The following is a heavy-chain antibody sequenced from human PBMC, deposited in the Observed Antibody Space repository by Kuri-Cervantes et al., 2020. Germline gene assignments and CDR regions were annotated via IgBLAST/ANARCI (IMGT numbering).Heavy chain of an antibody. D-gene: IGHD2-15*01. V-gene: IGHV3-23*01. CDR2: ISASGGST. CDR1: GFTFSSYW. J-gene: IGHJ4*02. Sequence: GESLKISCAASGFTFSSYWMSWVRQAPGKGLEWVSAISASGGSTYYADSVKGRFTISRDNSKSTLYLQMISLRAEDTTVYYCAKDSGYCSGGSCPGHYWGQGTLVTVSS. CDR3: AKDSGYCSGGSCPGHY.